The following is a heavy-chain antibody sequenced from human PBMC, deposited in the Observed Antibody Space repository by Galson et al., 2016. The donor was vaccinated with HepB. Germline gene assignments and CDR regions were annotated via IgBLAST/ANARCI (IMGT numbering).Heavy chain of an antibody. CDR1: GYTFTDYY. D-gene: IGHD3-16*01. J-gene: IGHJ4*02. CDR3: ARDLGRNGGFDY. V-gene: IGHV1-2*02. Sequence: SVKVSCKASGYTFTDYYMHWVRQAPGQGLGWMGWINPNSGGTNYAQKFQGRVTMTRATSISTAYMELSRLRSDDTAVYYCARDLGRNGGFDYWGQGTLVTVSS. CDR2: INPNSGGT.